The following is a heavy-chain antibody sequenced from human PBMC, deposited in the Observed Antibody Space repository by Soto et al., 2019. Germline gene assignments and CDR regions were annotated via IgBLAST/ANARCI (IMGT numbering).Heavy chain of an antibody. Sequence: QVQLVESGGGVVQPGRSLRLSCAASGFTFSSYGMHWVRQAPGKGLEWVAVISYDGSTKYYADSVKGRFTISRDNSKNTLYLQMNSLIAEDTAVYYCAKLYGSSSSCYGRWDDAFDIRGQGTMVTVSS. D-gene: IGHD2-2*01. CDR3: AKLYGSSSSCYGRWDDAFDI. V-gene: IGHV3-30*18. CDR2: ISYDGSTK. J-gene: IGHJ3*02. CDR1: GFTFSSYG.